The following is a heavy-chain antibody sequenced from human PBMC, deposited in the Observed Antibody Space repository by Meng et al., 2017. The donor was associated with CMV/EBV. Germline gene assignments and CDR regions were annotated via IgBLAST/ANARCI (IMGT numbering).Heavy chain of an antibody. V-gene: IGHV1-69*12. CDR2: IIPIFGTA. CDR3: ASVTGIGWWYFDL. J-gene: IGHJ2*01. D-gene: IGHD1-20*01. CDR1: GCPFSSYA. Sequence: QGQLVQSWAEVKKPGYSGKVSCKASGCPFSSYAISWLRQAPGQGLEWMGGIIPIFGTANYAQKFQGRVTITADESTSTAYMELSSLRSEDTAVYYCASVTGIGWWYFDLWGRGTLVTVSS.